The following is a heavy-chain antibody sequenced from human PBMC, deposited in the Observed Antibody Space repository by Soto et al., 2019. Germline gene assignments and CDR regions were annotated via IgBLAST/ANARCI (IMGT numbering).Heavy chain of an antibody. CDR2: ISYDGSNK. V-gene: IGHV3-30-3*01. D-gene: IGHD3-9*01. Sequence: GSLRLSCAASGFTFSSYAMHWVRQAPGKGLEWVAVISYDGSNKYYADSVKGRFTISRDNSKNTLYLQMNSLRAEDTAVYYCARDYDILTGKLDYWGQGTLVTVSS. CDR3: ARDYDILTGKLDY. J-gene: IGHJ4*02. CDR1: GFTFSSYA.